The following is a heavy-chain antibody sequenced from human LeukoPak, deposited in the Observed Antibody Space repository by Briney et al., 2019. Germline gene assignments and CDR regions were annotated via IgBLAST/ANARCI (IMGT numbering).Heavy chain of an antibody. CDR3: AKGLFYCSGGSCYSDFTYYFDY. Sequence: PGASLRLSCAASGFTFSSYAMSWVRQAPGKGLEWVSAISGSGGSTYYADSVKGRFTISRDNSKNTLYLQMNSLRAEDTAVYYCAKGLFYCSGGSCYSDFTYYFDYWGQGTLVTVSS. D-gene: IGHD2-15*01. CDR2: ISGSGGST. V-gene: IGHV3-23*01. CDR1: GFTFSSYA. J-gene: IGHJ4*02.